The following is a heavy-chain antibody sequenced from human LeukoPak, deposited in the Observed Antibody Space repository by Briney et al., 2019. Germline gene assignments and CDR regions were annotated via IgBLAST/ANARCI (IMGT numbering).Heavy chain of an antibody. CDR2: IYYSGST. J-gene: IGHJ4*02. CDR1: GGSISSYY. D-gene: IGHD3-10*01. Sequence: SETLSLTCTVSGGSISSYYWSWIRQPPGKGLEWIGYIYYSGSTNYNPSLKSRVTISIDTSKNQFSLKLSSVTAADTAVYYCASLAGTPRYFDYWGQGTLVTVSS. V-gene: IGHV4-59*01. CDR3: ASLAGTPRYFDY.